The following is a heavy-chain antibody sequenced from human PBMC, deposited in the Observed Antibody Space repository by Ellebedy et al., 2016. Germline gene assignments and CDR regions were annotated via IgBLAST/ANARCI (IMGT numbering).Heavy chain of an antibody. CDR3: ARGGGYSSGHLNWFDP. J-gene: IGHJ5*02. CDR2: IITLVDVT. D-gene: IGHD2-15*01. Sequence: ASVKVSCKASGGTFSNYAFSWVRQAPGQGLEWVGAIITLVDVTKYAQKFQGRVTITADKSTSTAYMDLSSLRSEDTAVYYCARGGGYSSGHLNWFDPWGQGALVTVSS. CDR1: GGTFSNYA. V-gene: IGHV1-69*10.